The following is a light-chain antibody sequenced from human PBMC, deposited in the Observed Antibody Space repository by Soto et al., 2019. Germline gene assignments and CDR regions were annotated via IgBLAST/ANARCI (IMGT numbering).Light chain of an antibody. CDR1: QSVSSSY. CDR2: GVS. CDR3: HQYGTSPKT. V-gene: IGKV3-20*01. Sequence: EIVLTQSPGTLSLSPGERATLSCRASQSVSSSYLAWYQHKPGQAPRLLIYGVSSRATGIPDRFSGSGSGTHFTLTISRLEPEDFEVYYCHQYGTSPKTFGQGTKVEIK. J-gene: IGKJ1*01.